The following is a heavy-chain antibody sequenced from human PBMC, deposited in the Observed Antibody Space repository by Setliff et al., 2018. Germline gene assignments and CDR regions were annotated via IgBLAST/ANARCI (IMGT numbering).Heavy chain of an antibody. V-gene: IGHV4-61*02. Sequence: PSATLSLTCTVSGDSISGAKYYWSWIRQSAGKGLECIGRIYTDGSTKYNPSLNSRVALSIDTSKNQFSLRLSSVTAADTAVYFCARVTGFLYMDVWGKGTTVTVSS. CDR3: ARVTGFLYMDV. CDR1: GDSISGAKYY. CDR2: IYTDGST. D-gene: IGHD3-3*01. J-gene: IGHJ6*03.